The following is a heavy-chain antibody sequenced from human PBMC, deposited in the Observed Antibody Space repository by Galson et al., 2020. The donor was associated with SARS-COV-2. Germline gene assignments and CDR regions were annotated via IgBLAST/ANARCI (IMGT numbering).Heavy chain of an antibody. CDR1: GGSISSYS. Sequence: SETLSLTCTVSGGSISSYSWGWIRQPPGKGLEWIGYIYYSGSTNYNPSLKSRVTISVDTSRNQFSLKLSSVTAADTGVYYCARWRAGALDIWGQGTMVTVSS. D-gene: IGHD5-12*01. CDR3: ARWRAGALDI. J-gene: IGHJ3*02. CDR2: IYYSGST. V-gene: IGHV4-59*01.